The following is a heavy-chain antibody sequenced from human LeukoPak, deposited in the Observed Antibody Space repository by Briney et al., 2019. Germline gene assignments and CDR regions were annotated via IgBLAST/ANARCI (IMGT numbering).Heavy chain of an antibody. V-gene: IGHV3-33*01. J-gene: IGHJ4*02. Sequence: PGGSLRLSCAAPGFTFSSYGMHWVRQAPGKGLEWVAVIWYDGSNKCYADSVKGRFTISRDNSKNTLYLQMNSLRAEDTAVYYCATFQFDYWGQGTLVTVSS. CDR3: ATFQFDY. CDR2: IWYDGSNK. CDR1: GFTFSSYG.